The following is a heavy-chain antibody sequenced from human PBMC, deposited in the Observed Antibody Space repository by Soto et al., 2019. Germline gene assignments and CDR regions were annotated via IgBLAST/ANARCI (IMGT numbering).Heavy chain of an antibody. V-gene: IGHV3-23*01. CDR3: ARNRAYMYGYFDY. D-gene: IGHD5-18*01. J-gene: IGHJ4*02. Sequence: EVQLLDSGGGLGQPGGSLRLSCAASGFTFSTYAMTWVRQARGKGLEWVSGISDDGDRTHYADSVEGRFTISRDNSKDTLFLQMDSLRAEDTAVYYCARNRAYMYGYFDYWGQGILVTVSS. CDR1: GFTFSTYA. CDR2: ISDDGDRT.